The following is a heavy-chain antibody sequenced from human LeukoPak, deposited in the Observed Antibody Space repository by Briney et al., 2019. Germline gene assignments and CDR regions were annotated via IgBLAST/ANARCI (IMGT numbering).Heavy chain of an antibody. CDR2: ISGSGGST. Sequence: GGSLRLSCAASGFTFSSYAMSWVRQAPGKGLEWVSAISGSGGSTYYADSVKGRFTISRDNSKNTLYLQMNSLRAEDTAVYYCAKAESLWFGDTGEYFDYWGQGTLVTVSS. CDR1: GFTFSSYA. D-gene: IGHD3-10*01. J-gene: IGHJ4*02. V-gene: IGHV3-23*01. CDR3: AKAESLWFGDTGEYFDY.